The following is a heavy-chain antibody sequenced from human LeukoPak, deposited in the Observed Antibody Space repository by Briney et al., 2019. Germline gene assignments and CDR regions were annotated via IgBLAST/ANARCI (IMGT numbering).Heavy chain of an antibody. CDR3: AKSLVDYYDSSGYYFYY. J-gene: IGHJ4*02. Sequence: SCKASGYTFTSYYMHWVRQTPGKGLEWVAFIWYDGSNKYYADSVKGRFTISRDNSKNTLYLQMNSLRAEDTAVYYCAKSLVDYYDSSGYYFYYWGQGTLVTVSS. CDR2: IWYDGSNK. V-gene: IGHV3-30*02. CDR1: GYTFTSYY. D-gene: IGHD3-22*01.